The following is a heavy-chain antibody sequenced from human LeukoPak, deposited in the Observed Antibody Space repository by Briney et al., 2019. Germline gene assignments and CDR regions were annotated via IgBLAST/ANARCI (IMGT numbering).Heavy chain of an antibody. D-gene: IGHD3-10*01. J-gene: IGHJ4*02. CDR3: ARSDYGSGSYRFDY. V-gene: IGHV1-2*02. CDR2: INPHSGGT. Sequence: ASVKVSCKACGYTFTGYYMHWVRQAPGQGGEGMGWINPHSGGTNYAQKFQGRVTMTRDTSISTAYMELSRLRSDDTAVYYCARSDYGSGSYRFDYWGQGTLVTVSS. CDR1: GYTFTGYY.